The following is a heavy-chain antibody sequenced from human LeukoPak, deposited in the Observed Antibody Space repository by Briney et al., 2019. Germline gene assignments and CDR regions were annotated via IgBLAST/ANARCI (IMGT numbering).Heavy chain of an antibody. CDR1: GGSISSNSYY. J-gene: IGHJ4*02. CDR2: SYYSGST. D-gene: IGHD5-18*01. V-gene: IGHV4-39*01. CDR3: ARGPGRGYSYGEGHYFDY. Sequence: SETLSLTCTVSGGSISSNSYYWGWIRQPPGKGLEWIGTSYYSGSTYYSPSLKSRVTISVDTSNDQFSLKLTSVTAADTAVYYCARGPGRGYSYGEGHYFDYWGQGTLVTVSS.